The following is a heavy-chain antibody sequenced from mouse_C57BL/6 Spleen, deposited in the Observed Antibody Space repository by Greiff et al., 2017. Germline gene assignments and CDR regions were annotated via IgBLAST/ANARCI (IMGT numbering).Heavy chain of an antibody. J-gene: IGHJ2*01. V-gene: IGHV1-80*01. D-gene: IGHD2-2*01. Sequence: QVQLKQSGAELVKPGASVKISCKASGYAFSSYWMNWVKQRPGKGLEWIGQIYPGDGDTNYNGKFKGKATLTADKSSSTAYMQLSSLTSEDSAVYFCARDDLSYYGYDFDYWGQGTTLTVSS. CDR2: IYPGDGDT. CDR1: GYAFSSYW. CDR3: ARDDLSYYGYDFDY.